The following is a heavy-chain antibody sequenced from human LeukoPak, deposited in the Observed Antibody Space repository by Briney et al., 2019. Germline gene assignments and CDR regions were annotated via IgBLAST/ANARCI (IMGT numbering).Heavy chain of an antibody. CDR3: ARWGGSYSLYY. J-gene: IGHJ4*02. CDR1: GGSFSGYY. V-gene: IGHV4-34*01. Sequence: PSETLSLTCAVYGGSFSGYYWSWIRQPPGKGLEWIGEINHSGSTNYNPSLKTRVAISVDTSKNQFSLKLSSVTAADTAVYYCARWGGSYSLYYWGQGTLVTVSS. D-gene: IGHD1-26*01. CDR2: INHSGST.